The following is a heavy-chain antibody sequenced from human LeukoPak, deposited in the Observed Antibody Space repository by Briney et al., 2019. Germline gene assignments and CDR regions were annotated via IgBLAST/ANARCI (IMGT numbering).Heavy chain of an antibody. Sequence: SETLSLTCAVYGGSFSGYYWSWIRQPPGKGLEWIGEINHSGSTNCNPSLKSRVTISVDTSKNQFSLKLSSVTAADTAVYYCARRGYDFWSGYPVDYRGQGTLVTVSS. CDR2: INHSGST. CDR1: GGSFSGYY. J-gene: IGHJ4*02. CDR3: ARRGYDFWSGYPVDY. D-gene: IGHD3-3*01. V-gene: IGHV4-34*01.